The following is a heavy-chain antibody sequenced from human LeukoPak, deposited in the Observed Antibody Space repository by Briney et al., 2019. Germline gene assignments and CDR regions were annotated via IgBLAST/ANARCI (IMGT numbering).Heavy chain of an antibody. V-gene: IGHV3-23*01. CDR3: ATPPPPQGAGMDV. Sequence: GGSLRLSCAASGFTFSSYTMSWVRQAPGKGLEWVSAISGSGGSTYYADSVKGRFTISRDNSKNTLYLQMNSLRAEDTAVYYCATPPPPQGAGMDVWGQGTTVTVSS. CDR2: ISGSGGST. D-gene: IGHD1-26*01. J-gene: IGHJ6*02. CDR1: GFTFSSYT.